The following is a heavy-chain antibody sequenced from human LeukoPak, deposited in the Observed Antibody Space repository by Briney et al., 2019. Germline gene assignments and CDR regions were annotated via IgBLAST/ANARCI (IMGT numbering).Heavy chain of an antibody. CDR1: GGTFRSHI. J-gene: IGHJ5*02. D-gene: IGHD1-26*01. Sequence: GSSVKVSCMTSGGTFRSHIFSWVRQAPGQGLEWMGRITPVIDSAKYAQKFRDRLTITADTSTGTAYMELSSLTPDDTALYYCTRVNLRGSQYNWFDPWGQGTLVTVSS. CDR2: ITPVIDSA. V-gene: IGHV1-69*08. CDR3: TRVNLRGSQYNWFDP.